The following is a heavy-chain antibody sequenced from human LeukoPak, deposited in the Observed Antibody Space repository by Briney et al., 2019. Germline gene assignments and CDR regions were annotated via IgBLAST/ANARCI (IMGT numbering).Heavy chain of an antibody. Sequence: SQTLSLTCTVSGGSISSGGYYWSWIRQHPGKGLEWIGYIYYSGSTYYNPSLKSRVTISVDTSKNQFSLKLSSVTAADTAVYYCARSRFLEWFEFDPWGQGTLVTVSS. J-gene: IGHJ5*02. CDR3: ARSRFLEWFEFDP. CDR2: IYYSGST. D-gene: IGHD3-3*01. V-gene: IGHV4-31*03. CDR1: GGSISSGGYY.